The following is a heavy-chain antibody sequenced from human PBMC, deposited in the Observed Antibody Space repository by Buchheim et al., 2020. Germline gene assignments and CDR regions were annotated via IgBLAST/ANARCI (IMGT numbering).Heavy chain of an antibody. D-gene: IGHD6-19*01. CDR2: ISASGAGT. V-gene: IGHV3-23*01. CDR3: AKGPSGGIGMAGIYYFDY. Sequence: EVQLLESGGGLVQPGGSPRLSCAASGFTFTTSPMSWVRQAPGKGLEWVSAISASGAGTSYADSVKGRFTMSRDNSKNTLYLQMNSLRVEDTAVYYCAKGPSGGIGMAGIYYFDYWGQGTL. CDR1: GFTFTTSP. J-gene: IGHJ4*02.